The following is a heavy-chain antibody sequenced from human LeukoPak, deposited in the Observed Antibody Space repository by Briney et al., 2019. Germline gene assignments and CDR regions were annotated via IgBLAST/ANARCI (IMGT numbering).Heavy chain of an antibody. V-gene: IGHV3-21*01. D-gene: IGHD4-11*01. J-gene: IGHJ5*02. CDR3: ARGVTYSNYKLYWFDP. CDR2: ISSSSSSI. CDR1: GFTFSSYR. Sequence: GGSLRLSCAASGFTFSSYRMNSVRQAPGKGLEWVSSISSSSSSIYYADSVKGRFTVSRDNAKNSMYLQINRLRAEQTAVYYCARGVTYSNYKLYWFDPWGQGTLVTVSS.